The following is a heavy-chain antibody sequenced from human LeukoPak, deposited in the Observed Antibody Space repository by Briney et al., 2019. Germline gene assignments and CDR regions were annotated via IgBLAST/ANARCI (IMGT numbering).Heavy chain of an antibody. J-gene: IGHJ4*02. Sequence: SETLSLTCTVPGGSVSSGSYYWSWIRQPPGKGLEWIGYIYYSGSTNYNPSLKSRVTISVDTSKNQFSLKLSSVTAADTAVYYCARLTPTDMIVVVNDYWGQGTLVTVSS. CDR1: GGSVSSGSYY. V-gene: IGHV4-61*01. CDR3: ARLTPTDMIVVVNDY. CDR2: IYYSGST. D-gene: IGHD3-22*01.